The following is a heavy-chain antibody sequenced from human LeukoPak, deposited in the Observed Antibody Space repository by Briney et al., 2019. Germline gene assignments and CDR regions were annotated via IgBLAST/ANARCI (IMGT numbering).Heavy chain of an antibody. Sequence: ASVMVSCKASGYTFTSYAMHWVRQAPGQRLEWMGWISAYNGNTNYAQKLQGRVTKTTDTSTSTAYMELRSLRSDDTAVYYCARALNIVATNPLGYWGQGTLVTVSS. D-gene: IGHD5-12*01. CDR2: ISAYNGNT. V-gene: IGHV1-18*01. CDR1: GYTFTSYA. CDR3: ARALNIVATNPLGY. J-gene: IGHJ4*02.